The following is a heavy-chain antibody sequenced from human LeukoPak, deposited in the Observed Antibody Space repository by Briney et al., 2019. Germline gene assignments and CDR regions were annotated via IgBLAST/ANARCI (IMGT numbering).Heavy chain of an antibody. CDR2: IYYSGST. J-gene: IGHJ2*01. Sequence: KTSETLSLTCTVSGGSISSYYWSWIRQPPGKGLEWIGYIYYSGSTNYNPSLKSRVTISVDTSKNQFSLKLSSVTAADTAVYYCARDHIPYCSGGSCYSQTNWYFDLWGRGTLVTVSS. D-gene: IGHD2-15*01. CDR1: GGSISSYY. CDR3: ARDHIPYCSGGSCYSQTNWYFDL. V-gene: IGHV4-59*12.